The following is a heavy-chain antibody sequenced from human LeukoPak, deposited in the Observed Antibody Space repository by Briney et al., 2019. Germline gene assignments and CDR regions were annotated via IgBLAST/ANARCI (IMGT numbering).Heavy chain of an antibody. Sequence: GGSLRLSCAASGLTFSSYWMHWVRQAPGKGLVWVSRINSDGSSTSYADSVKGRFTISRDNAKNTLYLQMNSLRAEDTAVYYCARELRFLEWLLFPDAFDIWGQGTMVTVSS. V-gene: IGHV3-74*01. CDR2: INSDGSST. CDR3: ARELRFLEWLLFPDAFDI. CDR1: GLTFSSYW. D-gene: IGHD3-3*01. J-gene: IGHJ3*02.